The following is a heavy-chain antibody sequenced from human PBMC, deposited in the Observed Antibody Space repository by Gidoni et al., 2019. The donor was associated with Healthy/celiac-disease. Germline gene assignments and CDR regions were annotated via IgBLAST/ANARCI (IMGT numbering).Heavy chain of an antibody. Sequence: EVQLLESGGGLVQPGGSLRLSCAASGFTFSSYAMSWVRQAPGKGLAWVSAISGSGGSTYYADAVKGRFTIARDNAKNTLDLQMNSLRAEDTAVYYCAKAGVAVAGSPLRGYYLDYWGQGTLVTVSA. D-gene: IGHD6-19*01. V-gene: IGHV3-23*01. CDR2: ISGSGGST. CDR1: GFTFSSYA. J-gene: IGHJ4*02. CDR3: AKAGVAVAGSPLRGYYLDY.